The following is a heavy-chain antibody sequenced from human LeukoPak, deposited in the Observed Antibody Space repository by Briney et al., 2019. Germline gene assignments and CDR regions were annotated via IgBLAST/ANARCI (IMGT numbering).Heavy chain of an antibody. V-gene: IGHV3-7*01. CDR3: ARPYDSSGYSMHYFDY. D-gene: IGHD3-22*01. Sequence: GGSLRLSCAASGFTFSSYWMSWVRQAPGKGLEWVANIKQDGSEKYYVDSVKGRFTISRDNAKNSLYLQMNSLRAEDTAVYYCARPYDSSGYSMHYFDYWGQGILVTVSS. CDR2: IKQDGSEK. J-gene: IGHJ4*02. CDR1: GFTFSSYW.